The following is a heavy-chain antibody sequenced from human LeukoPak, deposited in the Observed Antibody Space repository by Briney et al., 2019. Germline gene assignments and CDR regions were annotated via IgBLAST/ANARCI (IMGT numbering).Heavy chain of an antibody. Sequence: SETLSLTCTVSGGSISSYYWSWIRQPPGKGLEWIGYIYYSGSTNYNPSLKSRVTISVDTSKNQFSLKLSSVTAADTAVYYCARDLTYYYGSGGYWGQGTLVTVSS. CDR3: ARDLTYYYGSGGY. J-gene: IGHJ4*02. CDR2: IYYSGST. D-gene: IGHD3-10*01. CDR1: GGSISSYY. V-gene: IGHV4-59*01.